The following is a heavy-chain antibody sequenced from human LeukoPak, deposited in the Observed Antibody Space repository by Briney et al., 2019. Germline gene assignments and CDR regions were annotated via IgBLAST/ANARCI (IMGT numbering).Heavy chain of an antibody. Sequence: SETLSLTCTVSGGSISSSSYYWGWIRQPPGKGLEWIRSIYYSGSTYYNPSLKSRVTISVDTSKNQFSLKLSSVTAADTAVYYCARLGSGSYYKAVDYWGQGTLVTVSS. CDR3: ARLGSGSYYKAVDY. D-gene: IGHD3-10*01. CDR1: GGSISSSSYY. J-gene: IGHJ4*02. V-gene: IGHV4-39*01. CDR2: IYYSGST.